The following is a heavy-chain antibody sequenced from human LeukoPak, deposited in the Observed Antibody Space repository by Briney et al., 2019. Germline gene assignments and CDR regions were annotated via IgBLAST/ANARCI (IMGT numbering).Heavy chain of an antibody. D-gene: IGHD4-11*01. CDR3: ARALGLQITNEEWFDP. V-gene: IGHV4-34*01. CDR1: GGSFSGYY. CDR2: INHSGST. J-gene: IGHJ5*02. Sequence: PSETLSLTCAVYGGSFSGYYWSWIRQPPGKGLEWIGEINHSGSTNYNPSLKSRVTTSVDTSKNQFSLKLSSVTAADTAVYYCARALGLQITNEEWFDPWGQGTLVTVSS.